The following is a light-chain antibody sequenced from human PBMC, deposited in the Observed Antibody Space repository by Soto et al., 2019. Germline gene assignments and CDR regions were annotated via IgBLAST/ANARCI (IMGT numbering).Light chain of an antibody. V-gene: IGKV1-6*01. CDR2: AAS. J-gene: IGKJ4*01. CDR3: LQDYTYPRT. Sequence: IQLTQSPSSLSASVGDRVTITCRASQAIRNDLVWFQQKPGKAPILLIYAASTLQSGVPPRFSGSGSGTDFTLTISSLQAEDFATYYCLQDYTYPRTFGGGTRWIS. CDR1: QAIRND.